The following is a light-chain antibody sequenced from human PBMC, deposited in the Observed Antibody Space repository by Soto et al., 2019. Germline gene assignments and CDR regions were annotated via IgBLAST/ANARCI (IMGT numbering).Light chain of an antibody. CDR2: GAS. J-gene: IGKJ3*01. Sequence: EIVLTQSPGTLSLSPGERATLSCRASQSVSNNYLAWYQQKPGQAPRLLIYGASNRATGIPDRFSGSGSGTDFTLTISSLEPEDFAVYYCQRRSNWPSFGPGTKVDIK. CDR3: QRRSNWPS. CDR1: QSVSNNY. V-gene: IGKV3D-20*02.